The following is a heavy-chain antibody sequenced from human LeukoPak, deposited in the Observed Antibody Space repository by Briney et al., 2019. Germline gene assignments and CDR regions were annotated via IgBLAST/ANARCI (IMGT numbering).Heavy chain of an antibody. Sequence: SSVKVSCKASGGTFNSYSFSWVRQAPGQGLEWMGGIMAIFGTANYAQKFRGRVTITADKSTSTAYMELSSLRSEDTAVYYCARASTVTTHYYYYYGMDVWGKGTTVTVSS. V-gene: IGHV1-69*06. J-gene: IGHJ6*04. D-gene: IGHD4-17*01. CDR2: IMAIFGTA. CDR3: ARASTVTTHYYYYYGMDV. CDR1: GGTFNSYS.